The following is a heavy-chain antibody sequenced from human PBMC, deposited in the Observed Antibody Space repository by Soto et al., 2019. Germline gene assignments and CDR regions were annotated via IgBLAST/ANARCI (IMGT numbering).Heavy chain of an antibody. J-gene: IGHJ4*02. V-gene: IGHV3-23*01. D-gene: IGHD3-10*01. CDR3: AKGTYYYGSAPYYFDY. Sequence: PGGSLRLSCAASGFTFSSYAMSWVRQAPGKGLEWVSGISDSGGSTYYADSVKGRFTISRDNSKNTLYLQMNSLRAEDTAVCYCAKGTYYYGSAPYYFDYWGQGTLVTVSS. CDR2: ISDSGGST. CDR1: GFTFSSYA.